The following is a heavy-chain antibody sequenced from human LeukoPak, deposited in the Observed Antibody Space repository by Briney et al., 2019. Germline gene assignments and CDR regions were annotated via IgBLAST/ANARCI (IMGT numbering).Heavy chain of an antibody. CDR1: GGSISSYY. J-gene: IGHJ4*02. CDR3: ARGSDFGDY. D-gene: IGHD4-17*01. V-gene: IGHV4-59*01. CDR2: MSYSGST. Sequence: SETLSLTCTVSGGSISSYYWSWIRQPPGKGLEGIGYMSYSGSTNYNPSLKSRVTMSINTSKNQFSLRLSSVTAADTAVYYCARGSDFGDYWGQGTLVTVSS.